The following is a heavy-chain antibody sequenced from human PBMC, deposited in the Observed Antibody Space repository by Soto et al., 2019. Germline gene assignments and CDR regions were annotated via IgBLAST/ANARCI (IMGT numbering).Heavy chain of an antibody. V-gene: IGHV3-30-3*01. CDR2: ISYDGSNK. CDR1: GFTFSSYA. D-gene: IGHD1-7*01. J-gene: IGHJ6*02. CDR3: ARSITGTSNEARGNYGMDV. Sequence: GGSLRLSCAASGFTFSSYAMHWVRQAPGKGLEWVAVISYDGSNKYYADSVKGRFTISRDNSKNTLYLQMNSLRAEDTAVYYCARSITGTSNEARGNYGMDVWGQGTTVTVSS.